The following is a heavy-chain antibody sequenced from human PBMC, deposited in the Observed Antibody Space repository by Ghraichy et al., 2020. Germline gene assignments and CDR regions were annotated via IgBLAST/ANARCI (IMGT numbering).Heavy chain of an antibody. V-gene: IGHV4-34*01. J-gene: IGHJ4*02. CDR2: INHSGST. CDR1: GGSFSGYY. CDR3: ARAVQQLVYYFDY. D-gene: IGHD6-13*01. Sequence: SETLSLTCAVYGGSFSGYYWSWIRQPPGKGLEWIGEINHSGSTNYNPSLKSRVTISVDTSKNQFSLKLSSVTAADTAVYYCARAVQQLVYYFDYWGQGTLVTVSS.